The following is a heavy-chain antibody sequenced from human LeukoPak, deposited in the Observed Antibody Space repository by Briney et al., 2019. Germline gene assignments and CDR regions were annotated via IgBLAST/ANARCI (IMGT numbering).Heavy chain of an antibody. CDR3: ARNGYTSSWYRN. D-gene: IGHD6-13*01. J-gene: IGHJ4*02. V-gene: IGHV3-53*01. Sequence: GGSPRLSCAASGFTVSSNYMSWVRQAPGEGLEWVSVIYSSGSTYYADSVKGRFTVSRDGSKNTLYLQMNSLRAEDTAIYYCARNGYTSSWYRNWGQGTPVTVSS. CDR2: IYSSGST. CDR1: GFTVSSNY.